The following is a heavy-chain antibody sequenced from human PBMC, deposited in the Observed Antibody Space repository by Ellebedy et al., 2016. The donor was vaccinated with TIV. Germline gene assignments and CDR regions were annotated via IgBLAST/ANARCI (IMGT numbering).Heavy chain of an antibody. D-gene: IGHD1-26*01. J-gene: IGHJ4*02. V-gene: IGHV4-38-2*02. CDR2: IFHRGRS. CDR3: ATSEQWELLAYFDF. CDR1: GYSISSGYY. Sequence: SETLSLTCTVSGYSISSGYYWGWIRQPPGRGLEWIGTIFHRGRSYYSPSLESRVSISEDTSKNQFTLKLSSVTAADTAVYYCATSEQWELLAYFDFWGQGTLVTVSS.